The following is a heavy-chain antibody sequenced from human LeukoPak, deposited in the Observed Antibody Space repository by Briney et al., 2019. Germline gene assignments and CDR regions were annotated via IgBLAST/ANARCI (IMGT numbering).Heavy chain of an antibody. D-gene: IGHD1-7*01. V-gene: IGHV3-9*03. CDR1: GFTFDDYA. CDR3: AKGITGTTGGTIDTSGFDY. CDR2: IGWNSGSI. J-gene: IGHJ4*02. Sequence: GGSLRLSCAASGFTFDDYAMHWVRQAPGKGLEWVSGIGWNSGSIAYADSVKGRLSISRDNAKNSLYLQMNSLRAEDMALYYCAKGITGTTGGTIDTSGFDYWGQGTLVTVSS.